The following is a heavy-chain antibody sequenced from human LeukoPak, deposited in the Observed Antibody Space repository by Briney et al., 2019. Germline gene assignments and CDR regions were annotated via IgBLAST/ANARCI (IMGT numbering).Heavy chain of an antibody. CDR2: ISSSSSYI. V-gene: IGHV3-21*01. CDR1: GFTFSSYS. D-gene: IGHD2-2*02. Sequence: PGGSLRLSCAASGFTFSSYSMNWVRQAPGKGLEWASSISSSSSYIYYADSVKGRFTISRDNSKNTLYLQMNSLRAEDTAVYYCAREGNIIVVPAAIQLDYWGQGTLVTVSS. CDR3: AREGNIIVVPAAIQLDY. J-gene: IGHJ4*02.